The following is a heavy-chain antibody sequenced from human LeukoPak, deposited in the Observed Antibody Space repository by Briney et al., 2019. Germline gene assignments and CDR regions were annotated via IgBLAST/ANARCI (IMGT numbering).Heavy chain of an antibody. Sequence: SETLSLTCTVYGGSISSYYWSWIRQPPGKGLEWIGYIYYSGSTNYNPSLKSRVTTSVDTSKNQFSLKLSSVTAADTAVYYCARDNYGGNSGFDYWGQGTLVTVSS. D-gene: IGHD4-23*01. CDR2: IYYSGST. V-gene: IGHV4-59*01. CDR3: ARDNYGGNSGFDY. CDR1: GGSISSYY. J-gene: IGHJ4*02.